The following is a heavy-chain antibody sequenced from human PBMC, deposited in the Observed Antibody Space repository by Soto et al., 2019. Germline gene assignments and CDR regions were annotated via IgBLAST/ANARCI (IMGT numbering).Heavy chain of an antibody. V-gene: IGHV3-30*18. CDR3: AKDPGPLTSTNSLN. CDR2: ISYDGSNK. Sequence: GGSLRLSCAASGFTFSSYGMHWVRQAPGKGLEWVAVISYDGSNKYYADSVKGRFTISRDNSKNTLYLQMNSLRAEDTVVYYCAKDPGPLTSTNSLNGGQGTLVTVSS. CDR1: GFTFSSYG. J-gene: IGHJ4*02. D-gene: IGHD2-2*01.